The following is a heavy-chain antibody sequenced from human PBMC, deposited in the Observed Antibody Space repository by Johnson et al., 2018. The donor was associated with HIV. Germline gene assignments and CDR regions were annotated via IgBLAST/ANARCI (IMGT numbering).Heavy chain of an antibody. CDR2: ISGSGGST. V-gene: IGHV3-23*04. D-gene: IGHD1-26*01. Sequence: VQLVESGGGLVKPGGSLRLSCAASGFTFSDYYMSWIRQAPGKGLEWVSAISGSGGSTYYADSVKGRFTISRDNSKNTLYLQMNSLRAEDTAVYYCARVRVGAFDIWGQGTMVTVSS. CDR3: ARVRVGAFDI. CDR1: GFTFSDYY. J-gene: IGHJ3*02.